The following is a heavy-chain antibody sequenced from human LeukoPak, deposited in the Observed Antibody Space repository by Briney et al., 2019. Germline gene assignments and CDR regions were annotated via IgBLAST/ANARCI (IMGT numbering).Heavy chain of an antibody. CDR2: ISYDGSNK. CDR3: ATISGYDYSLDFDY. J-gene: IGHJ4*02. D-gene: IGHD5-12*01. CDR1: GFTFSSYA. Sequence: GGSLRLSCAASGFTFSSYAMHWVRQAPGKGLEWVVVISYDGSNKYYADSVKGRFTISRDNSKNTLYLQMNSLRAEDTAVYYCATISGYDYSLDFDYWGQGTLVTASS. V-gene: IGHV3-30*04.